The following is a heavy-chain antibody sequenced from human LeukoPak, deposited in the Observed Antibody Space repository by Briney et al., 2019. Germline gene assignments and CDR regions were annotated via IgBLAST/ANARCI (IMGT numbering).Heavy chain of an antibody. CDR2: ISGSGGST. D-gene: IGHD4-17*01. CDR1: GFTFSSYA. J-gene: IGHJ6*03. Sequence: GGSLRLSCAASGFTFSSYAMSWVRQAPGEGLEWVSAISGSGGSTYYADSVKGRFTISRDNSKNTLYLQMNSLRAEDTAVYYCAKDSYGDPTGYMDVWGKGTTVTVSS. CDR3: AKDSYGDPTGYMDV. V-gene: IGHV3-23*01.